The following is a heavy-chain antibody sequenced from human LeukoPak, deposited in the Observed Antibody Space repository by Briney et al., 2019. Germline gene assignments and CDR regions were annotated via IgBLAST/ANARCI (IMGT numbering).Heavy chain of an antibody. J-gene: IGHJ4*02. D-gene: IGHD6-19*01. CDR2: ISSSGSTI. Sequence: GGSLRLSCAASGFTFSSYEMNWVRQAPGKGLEWVSYISSSGSTIYYADSVKGRFTISRDNAKNSLYLQMNSLRAEDTAVYYCASAAGYSSGGPHYWGQGTLVTVSS. V-gene: IGHV3-48*03. CDR1: GFTFSSYE. CDR3: ASAAGYSSGGPHY.